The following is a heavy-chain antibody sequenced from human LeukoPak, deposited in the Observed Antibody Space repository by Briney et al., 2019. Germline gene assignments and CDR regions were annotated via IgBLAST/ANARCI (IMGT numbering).Heavy chain of an antibody. CDR1: GYTFTGYY. J-gene: IGHJ4*02. CDR2: INPNSGGT. CDR3: AAYDSSGYYYARGSLDY. D-gene: IGHD3-22*01. Sequence: GASVKVSCKASGYTFTGYYMHWVRQAPGQGLEWMRRINPNSGGTNYAQKFQGRVTMTRDTSISTAYMELSRPRSDDTAVYYCAAYDSSGYYYARGSLDYWGQGTLVTVSS. V-gene: IGHV1-2*06.